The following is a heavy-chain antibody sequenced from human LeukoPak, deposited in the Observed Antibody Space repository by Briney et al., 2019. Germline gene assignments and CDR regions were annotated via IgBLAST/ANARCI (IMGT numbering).Heavy chain of an antibody. D-gene: IGHD1-26*01. CDR3: AKEGRGMGAATIDY. CDR2: ISGSGGST. CDR1: GXTFSNYA. V-gene: IGHV3-23*01. Sequence: GGSLRLSCAASGXTFSNYAMSWVRQAPGKGQEWVSGISGSGGSTYYADSVGRFSISRDNSNNTLYLQMTSLRAEDTAVYYCAKEGRGMGAATIDYWGQGTLVTVSS. J-gene: IGHJ4*02.